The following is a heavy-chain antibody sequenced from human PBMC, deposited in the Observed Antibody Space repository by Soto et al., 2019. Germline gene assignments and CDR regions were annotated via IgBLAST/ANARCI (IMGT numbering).Heavy chain of an antibody. D-gene: IGHD4-4*01. CDR3: VKEGISNYNAYLDY. J-gene: IGHJ4*02. V-gene: IGHV3-21*02. Sequence: VQLVESGGGLVKPGGSLRLSCAASGFIFATHTINWVRQAPGKELEGVSSITGSGIYTRYADSVKGRFTISRDNAKASLYLQMNSLGAEDTAVYYCVKEGISNYNAYLDYWGQGTLVTVSS. CDR2: ITGSGIYT. CDR1: GFIFATHT.